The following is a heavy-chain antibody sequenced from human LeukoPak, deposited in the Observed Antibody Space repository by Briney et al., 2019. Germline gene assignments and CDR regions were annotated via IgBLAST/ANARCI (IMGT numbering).Heavy chain of an antibody. CDR3: AKATSYDNNGYSPELPY. J-gene: IGHJ4*02. Sequence: GASVKVSCKASGYTFTSYYIHWLRQAPGQGFEGMGWSDPKTGATKYEHFLCKGTMTSDTSSRTASMELTSLTFDGTAIYYCAKATSYDNNGYSPELPYWGQGTLATASS. D-gene: IGHD3-22*01. V-gene: IGHV1-2*02. CDR2: SDPKTGAT. CDR1: GYTFTSYY.